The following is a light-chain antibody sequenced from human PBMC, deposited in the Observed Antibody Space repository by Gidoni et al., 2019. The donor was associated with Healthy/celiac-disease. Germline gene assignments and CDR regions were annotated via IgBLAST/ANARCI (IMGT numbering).Light chain of an antibody. CDR3: QQYNSYPIT. CDR2: AAS. V-gene: IGKV1-16*02. J-gene: IGKJ5*01. Sequence: DIQMTQSPSSLSASVGDRVTMTCRASQGISSYLAWFQQKPGQAPKSLIYAASSLQSGVPSKFSGSGSGTDFTLTISSLQPEDFATYYCQQYNSYPITFGQXTRLEIK. CDR1: QGISSY.